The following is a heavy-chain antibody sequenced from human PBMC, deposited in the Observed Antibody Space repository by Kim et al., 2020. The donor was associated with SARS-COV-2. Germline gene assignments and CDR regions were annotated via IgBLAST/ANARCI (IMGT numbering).Heavy chain of an antibody. Sequence: GGSLRLSCVASGFTFSTSWMNWVRQAPGTGLEWVANIKQDGSETYYVDSVKGRFTISRDNDRDSLYLQMNSLRAEDSAVYYCTRISFGDGRDCWGHGTLVTVSS. CDR3: TRISFGDGRDC. V-gene: IGHV3-7*03. D-gene: IGHD3-10*01. J-gene: IGHJ4*01. CDR1: GFTFSTSW. CDR2: IKQDGSET.